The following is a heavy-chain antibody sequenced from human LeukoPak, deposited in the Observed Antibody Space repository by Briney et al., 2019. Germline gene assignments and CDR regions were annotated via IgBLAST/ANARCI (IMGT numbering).Heavy chain of an antibody. J-gene: IGHJ6*02. CDR1: GGTFSSYA. CDR2: IIPIFGTA. V-gene: IGHV1-69*13. Sequence: SVKVSCKAFGGTFSSYAISWVRQAPGQGLEWMGGIIPIFGTANYAQKFQGRVTITADESTSTAYMELSSLRSEDTAVYYCAKGYGDHVYYYYGMGVWGQGTTVTVSS. CDR3: AKGYGDHVYYYYGMGV. D-gene: IGHD4-17*01.